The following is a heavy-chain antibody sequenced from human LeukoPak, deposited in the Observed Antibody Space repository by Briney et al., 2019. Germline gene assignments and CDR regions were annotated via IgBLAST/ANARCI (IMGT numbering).Heavy chain of an antibody. Sequence: SLKGSCKASVGTFSSYAISWVRQAPGQGVVWMGRIIPILGIANYAQKFQGRVTITADKSTSTAYMELSSLRSEDTAVYYCAREWSYGDYVAFDIWGQGTMVTVSS. D-gene: IGHD4-17*01. CDR1: VGTFSSYA. V-gene: IGHV1-69*04. J-gene: IGHJ3*02. CDR3: AREWSYGDYVAFDI. CDR2: IIPILGIA.